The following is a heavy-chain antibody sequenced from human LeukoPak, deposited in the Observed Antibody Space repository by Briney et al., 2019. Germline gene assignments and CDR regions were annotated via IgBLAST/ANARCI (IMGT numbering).Heavy chain of an antibody. D-gene: IGHD3-10*01. CDR1: GGSISSSSYY. V-gene: IGHV4-39*01. CDR3: ARHVGFITMVRGVINNNWFDP. CDR2: IYYSGSP. J-gene: IGHJ5*02. Sequence: PSETLSLTCTVSGGSISSSSYYWGWIRQPPGKGLEWIGSIYYSGSPYYNPSLKSRVTISVDTSKKQFSLKLSSVTAADTAVYYCARHVGFITMVRGVINNNWFDPWGQGTLVTASS.